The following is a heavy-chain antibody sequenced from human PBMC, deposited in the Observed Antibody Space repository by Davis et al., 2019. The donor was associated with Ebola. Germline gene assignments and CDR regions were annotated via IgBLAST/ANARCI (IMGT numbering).Heavy chain of an antibody. CDR2: ISGSGGTI. CDR1: GFTFSDYF. D-gene: IGHD5-12*01. CDR3: ARDRGVATTYYYYYGMDV. Sequence: PGGSLRLSCAASGFTFSDYFMSWIRQAPGKELEWISYISGSGGTIYYADSVKGRFTISRDNAKNSLYLQMNSLRAEDTAVYYCARDRGVATTYYYYYGMDVWGQGTTVTVSS. V-gene: IGHV3-11*04. J-gene: IGHJ6*02.